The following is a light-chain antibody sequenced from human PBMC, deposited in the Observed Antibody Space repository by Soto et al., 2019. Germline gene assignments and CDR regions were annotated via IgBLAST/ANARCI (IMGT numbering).Light chain of an antibody. CDR3: MQNIHWPWT. CDR2: KVS. J-gene: IGKJ1*01. Sequence: DLVMTQSPLSLPVALGQPASMSFGSSESLEFSDGDTYLNWFYQRPGQSPRRLIYKVSKRASGVPDRFSGSGSGTDFTLKISRVEAEDVGVYFCMQNIHWPWTFGQGTKVDIK. CDR1: ESLEFSDGDTY. V-gene: IGKV2-30*01.